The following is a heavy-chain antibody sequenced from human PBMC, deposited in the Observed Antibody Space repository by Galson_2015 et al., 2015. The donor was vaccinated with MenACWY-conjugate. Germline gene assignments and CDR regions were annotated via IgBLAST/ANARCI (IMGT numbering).Heavy chain of an antibody. V-gene: IGHV3-48*02. CDR3: ARGREDYEHVWGTYRPHYFDY. Sequence: SLRLSCAASGFTFSSYSMNWVRQAPGKGLEWVSYITSSSTTIYYADSVKGRFTISRDNAKNSLYLQMNSLRDEDTAVYYCARGREDYEHVWGTYRPHYFDYWGRGTLLTVSS. CDR1: GFTFSSYS. CDR2: ITSSSTTI. D-gene: IGHD3-16*02. J-gene: IGHJ4*01.